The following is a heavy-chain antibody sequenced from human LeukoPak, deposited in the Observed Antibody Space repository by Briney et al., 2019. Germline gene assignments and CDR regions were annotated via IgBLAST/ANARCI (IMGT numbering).Heavy chain of an antibody. J-gene: IGHJ4*02. D-gene: IGHD2-2*02. CDR2: IYYSGST. CDR1: DASISGGRYY. Sequence: PSETLSLTCAVSDASISGGRYYWSWIRQHPGKGLEWIGYIYYSGSTHYNPSLKSRVTISVDTSKNQFSLRQSSVTAAGTAVYYCARKHRYIYYSAYGGQGTRPTVPP. CDR3: ARKHRYIYYSAY. V-gene: IGHV4-31*11.